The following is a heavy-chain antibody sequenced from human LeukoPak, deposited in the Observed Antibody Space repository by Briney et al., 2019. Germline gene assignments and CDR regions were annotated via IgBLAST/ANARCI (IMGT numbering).Heavy chain of an antibody. J-gene: IGHJ1*01. Sequence: ASVTVSCKASGYTFTGNYMHWVRQAPGQGLEWMGWINPNSGGTNYAQKFQDRVTVTRDTSISTAYMELSRLRSDDTAVYYCARGYYDSSDYEYFQHWGQGTLVTVSS. D-gene: IGHD3-22*01. V-gene: IGHV1-2*02. CDR1: GYTFTGNY. CDR2: INPNSGGT. CDR3: ARGYYDSSDYEYFQH.